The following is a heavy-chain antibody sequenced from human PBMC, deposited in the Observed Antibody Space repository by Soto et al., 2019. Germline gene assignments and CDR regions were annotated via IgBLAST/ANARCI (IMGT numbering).Heavy chain of an antibody. D-gene: IGHD6-25*01. CDR2: IKQDGSEK. J-gene: IGHJ4*02. Sequence: GWSLGLSLAASGYTFSSYWMSWVRQDPGKGLEWVANIKQDGSEKYYVDSVKGRFTISRDNAKNSLYLQMNSLRAEDTAVYYCARDLKSGDYWGQGTLVTVSS. V-gene: IGHV3-7*01. CDR3: ARDLKSGDY. CDR1: GYTFSSYW.